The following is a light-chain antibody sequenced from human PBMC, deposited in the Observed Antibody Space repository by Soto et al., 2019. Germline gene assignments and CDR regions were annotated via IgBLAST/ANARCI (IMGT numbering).Light chain of an antibody. CDR1: SRDVGGYNF. V-gene: IGLV2-14*03. CDR2: DVS. J-gene: IGLJ3*02. CDR3: SSYSSSGPLL. Sequence: QSALTQAASVSGSPGQSITISCTGTSRDVGGYNFVSWYQQHPGKAPKLMIYDVSNRPSGVSDRFSGSHAGNTASLTISGLRSEDEADYYCSSYSSSGPLLFGGGTQLTVL.